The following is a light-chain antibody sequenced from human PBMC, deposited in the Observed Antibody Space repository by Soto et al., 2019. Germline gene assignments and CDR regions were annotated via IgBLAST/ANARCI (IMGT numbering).Light chain of an antibody. CDR2: AAS. CDR3: QQTYSAPPT. CDR1: QIISTY. Sequence: DIQMTQSPSSLSASVGDRVTITCLASQIISTYLNWYQQRAGLAPRLLIYAASSLQSGVPPRFSGSGSGTDLTLTISSLQPEDFANYFCQQTYSAPPTFGQGTKV. J-gene: IGKJ1*01. V-gene: IGKV1-39*01.